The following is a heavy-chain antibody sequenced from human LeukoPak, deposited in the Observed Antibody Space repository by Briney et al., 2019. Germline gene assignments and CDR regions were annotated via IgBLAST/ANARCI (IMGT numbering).Heavy chain of an antibody. V-gene: IGHV3-53*01. CDR3: ARDRYYESSGYYYSDY. CDR1: GFSFRSYA. CDR2: IYSGGST. D-gene: IGHD3-22*01. Sequence: GGSLRLSCAASGFSFRSYAMSWVRQAPGKGLEWVSVIYSGGSTYYADSVKGRFTISRDNSKNTLYLQMNSLRAEDTAVYHCARDRYYESSGYYYSDYWGQGSLVTVSS. J-gene: IGHJ4*02.